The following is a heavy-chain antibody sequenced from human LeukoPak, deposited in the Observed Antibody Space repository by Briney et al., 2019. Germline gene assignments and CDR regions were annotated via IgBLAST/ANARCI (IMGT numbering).Heavy chain of an antibody. J-gene: IGHJ4*02. D-gene: IGHD3-22*01. CDR2: IWYDGSNK. CDR3: AKDLGSYYYDSSGDPSFYFDY. CDR1: GFTFSTYG. Sequence: GGSLRLSCAASGFTFSTYGMHWVRQAPGKGLEWVTVIWYDGSNKYYADSVKGRFTISRDNSKNTLYLQMNSLRAEDTAVYYCAKDLGSYYYDSSGDPSFYFDYWGQGTLVTVSS. V-gene: IGHV3-33*06.